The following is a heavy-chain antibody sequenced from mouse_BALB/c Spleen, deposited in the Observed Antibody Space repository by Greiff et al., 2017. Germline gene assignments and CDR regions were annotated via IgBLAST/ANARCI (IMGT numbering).Heavy chain of an antibody. V-gene: IGHV1-69*02. D-gene: IGHD2-3*01. CDR3: ASGWLLEGYAMDY. J-gene: IGHJ4*01. CDR1: GYTFTSYW. CDR2: IDPSDSET. Sequence: VQLQQPGAELVKPGAPVKLSCKASGYTFTSYWMNWVKQRPGRGLEWIGRIDPSDSETHYNQKFKDKATLTVDKSSSTAYIQLSSLTSEDSAVYYCASGWLLEGYAMDYWGQGTSVTVSS.